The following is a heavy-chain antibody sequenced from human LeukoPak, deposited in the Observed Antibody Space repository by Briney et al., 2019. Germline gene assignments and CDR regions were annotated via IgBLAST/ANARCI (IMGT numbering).Heavy chain of an antibody. D-gene: IGHD6-13*01. J-gene: IGHJ6*02. CDR1: GFTFSSYA. CDR2: ISYDGSNK. Sequence: GRSLRLSCAASGFTFSSYAMHWVRQAPGKGLEWVAVISYDGSNKYYADSVKGRFTISRDNSKNTLYLQMNSLRAEDTAVYYCAKASSSSYYYGMDVWGQGTTVTVSS. CDR3: AKASSSSYYYGMDV. V-gene: IGHV3-30*04.